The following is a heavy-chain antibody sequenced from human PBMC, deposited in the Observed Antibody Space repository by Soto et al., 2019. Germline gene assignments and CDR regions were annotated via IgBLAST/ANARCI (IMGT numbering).Heavy chain of an antibody. CDR2: IFYSGSTTY. V-gene: IGHV4-59*11. D-gene: IGHD6-19*01. J-gene: IGHJ4*02. CDR3: ARVGSSGWSPDY. CDR1: GGSISGHY. Sequence: SETLSLTCTVSGGSISGHYWIWIRQPPGEGMEWIGYIFYSGSTTYNNNPSLKSRVTISVDTSKNQFSLRLSSVTAADTAVYYCARVGSSGWSPDYWSQGTLVPVS.